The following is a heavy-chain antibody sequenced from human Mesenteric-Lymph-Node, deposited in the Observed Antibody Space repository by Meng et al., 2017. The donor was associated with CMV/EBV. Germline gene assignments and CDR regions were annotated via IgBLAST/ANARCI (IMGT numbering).Heavy chain of an antibody. CDR3: AKDLGNFDFADY. CDR1: GFSFDDCA. CDR2: ITWNSGRI. J-gene: IGHJ4*02. V-gene: IGHV3-9*01. Sequence: SLKISCAASGFSFDDCAMHWVRQAPGKGLEWVSSITWNSGRIGYADSVKGRFTISRDNAKNSLYLQMNSLRVGDTAVYYCAKDLGNFDFADYRGQGTLVTVSS. D-gene: IGHD3-3*01.